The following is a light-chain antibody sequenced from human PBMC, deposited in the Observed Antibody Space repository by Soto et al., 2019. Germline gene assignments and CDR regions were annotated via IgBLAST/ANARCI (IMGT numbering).Light chain of an antibody. V-gene: IGKV3-11*01. CDR1: QSVTTS. CDR3: QQYNNWPRT. Sequence: EIVLTQSPATLSLSPGERATLSCRASQSVTTSLAWYQQKPDQAPRLLIYDASTRATGIPARFSGSGSGTDFTLTISSLQSEDFAVYYCQQYNNWPRTFGQGTKVDIK. J-gene: IGKJ1*01. CDR2: DAS.